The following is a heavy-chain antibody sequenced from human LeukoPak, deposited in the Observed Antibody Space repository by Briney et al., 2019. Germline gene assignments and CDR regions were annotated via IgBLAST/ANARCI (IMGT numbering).Heavy chain of an antibody. CDR3: ARDPYCGGDCYSNGMDV. J-gene: IGHJ6*02. V-gene: IGHV1-46*01. CDR1: GYTFTSYY. D-gene: IGHD2-21*02. CDR2: INPSGGST. Sequence: GASVKVSCKASGYTFTSYYMHWVRQAPGQGLEWMGIINPSGGSTSYAQKFQGRVTMTRDTSMSTVYMELSSLRSEDTAVYYCARDPYCGGDCYSNGMDVWGQGTTVTVSS.